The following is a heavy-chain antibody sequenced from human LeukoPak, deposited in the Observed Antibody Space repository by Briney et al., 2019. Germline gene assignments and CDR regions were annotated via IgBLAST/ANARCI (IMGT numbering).Heavy chain of an antibody. V-gene: IGHV4-34*01. CDR1: GGSFSGYY. CDR3: ARHHAYDYVWGSYPRGAFDI. D-gene: IGHD3-16*01. Sequence: SETLSLTCAVYGGSFSGYYWSWIRQPPGKGLEWIGEINHSGSTNYNPSLKRRVTISVDTSKNQFPLKLRSVTAADTAVYYCARHHAYDYVWGSYPRGAFDIWGQGTMVTVSS. J-gene: IGHJ3*02. CDR2: INHSGST.